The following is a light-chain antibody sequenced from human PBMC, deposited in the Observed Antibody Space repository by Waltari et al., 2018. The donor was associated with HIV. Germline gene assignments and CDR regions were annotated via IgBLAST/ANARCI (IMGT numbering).Light chain of an antibody. CDR3: QSYDSSTPVV. J-gene: IGLJ2*01. CDR2: EDN. CDR1: SGSIASNY. V-gene: IGLV6-57*01. Sequence: NFMLAQPHSVSESPGKTVTISCTRSSGSIASNYVQWYQQRPGTSPTTVIDEDNQRPSGVPGRFSGSIDSSSNSASLTISALKTEDEADYYCQSYDSSTPVVFGGGTKLTV.